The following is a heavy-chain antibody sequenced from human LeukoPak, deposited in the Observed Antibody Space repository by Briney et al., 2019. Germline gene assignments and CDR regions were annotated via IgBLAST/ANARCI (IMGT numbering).Heavy chain of an antibody. CDR2: INHSGST. Sequence: SETLSLTCTVYGGSFSGYYWSWIRQPPGKGLEWIGEINHSGSTNYNPSLKSRVTISVDTSKNQFSLKLSSVTAADTAVYYCARVGYCSGGSCYSYAVPCDPWGQGTLVTVSS. CDR1: GGSFSGYY. J-gene: IGHJ5*02. V-gene: IGHV4-34*01. D-gene: IGHD2-15*01. CDR3: ARVGYCSGGSCYSYAVPCDP.